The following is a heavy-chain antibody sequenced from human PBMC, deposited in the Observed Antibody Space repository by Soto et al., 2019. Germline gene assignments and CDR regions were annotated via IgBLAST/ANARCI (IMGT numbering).Heavy chain of an antibody. J-gene: IGHJ4*02. CDR2: ISAYNGNT. CDR3: ARDNYGAIDY. V-gene: IGHV1-18*01. CDR1: GYIFITYH. Sequence: QVHLVQSGAEVKKPGASVKVSCKASGYIFITYHISWVRQAPGQGLEWMGCISAYNGNTNYAQKLQGRVTMTTDTSTTTAYMELRSLKSDDTAVYYCARDNYGAIDYWGQGTLVTVSS. D-gene: IGHD4-17*01.